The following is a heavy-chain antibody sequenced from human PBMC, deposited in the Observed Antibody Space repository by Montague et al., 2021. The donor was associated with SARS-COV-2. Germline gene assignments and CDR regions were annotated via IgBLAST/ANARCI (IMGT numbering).Heavy chain of an antibody. Sequence: SETLSLTCSVSGGSFSSGDSYWGWLRHAPGKGLEWIGDLHYAGSAYYNPSLRSRVTISADTTKNQFSLKLNSVTAADTAVYYCVATYNGNWYYFDYWGQGTLVTVSS. CDR2: LHYAGSA. J-gene: IGHJ4*02. V-gene: IGHV4-39*01. CDR1: GGSFSSGDSY. CDR3: VATYNGNWYYFDY. D-gene: IGHD6-13*01.